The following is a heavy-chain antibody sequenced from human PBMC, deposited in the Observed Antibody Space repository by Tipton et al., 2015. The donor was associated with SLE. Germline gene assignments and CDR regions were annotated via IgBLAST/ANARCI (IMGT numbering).Heavy chain of an antibody. CDR2: IWYDGSNK. D-gene: IGHD6-19*01. V-gene: IGHV3-33*01. CDR3: ARAVAVAGLYYFDY. CDR1: GFTFSSYG. Sequence: SLRLSCAASGFTFSSYGMHWVRQAPGKGLEWVAVIWYDGSNKYYADSVKGRFTISRDNSKNTLYLQMNSLRAEDTAVYYCARAVAVAGLYYFDYWGQGTLVTVSS. J-gene: IGHJ4*02.